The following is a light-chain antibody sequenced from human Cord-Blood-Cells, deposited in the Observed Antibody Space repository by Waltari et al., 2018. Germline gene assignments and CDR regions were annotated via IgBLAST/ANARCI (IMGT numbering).Light chain of an antibody. CDR1: QRVSSN. J-gene: IGKJ1*01. CDR3: QQYNNWPLTDQGRRT. CDR2: GAS. Sequence: EIVMTQSPATLSVSPGERATLSCRASQRVSSNLAWYQQKPGQAPRLLIYGASTRATGIPARFSGSGSGTEFTLTISSLQSEDFAVYYCQQYNNWPLTDQGRRTFGQGTKVEIK. V-gene: IGKV3-15*01.